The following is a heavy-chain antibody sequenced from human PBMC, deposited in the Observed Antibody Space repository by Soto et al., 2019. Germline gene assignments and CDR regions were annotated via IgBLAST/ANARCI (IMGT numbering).Heavy chain of an antibody. CDR1: GFTFSNVW. V-gene: IGHV3-15*05. CDR2: IKNKIDGETT. J-gene: IGHJ3*01. Sequence: EVQLVESGGGLVKPGGSLRLSCVVSGFTFSNVWVRWVRQAPGKGLEWVGRIKNKIDGETTDYAAAVKGRFIISRDDSKITLYLQMNSLNSEDTAVYYCTSSAAFDVWGQGTMVTVSP. CDR3: TSSAAFDV.